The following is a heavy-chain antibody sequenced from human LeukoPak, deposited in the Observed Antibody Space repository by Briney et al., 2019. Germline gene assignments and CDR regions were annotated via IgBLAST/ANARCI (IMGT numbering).Heavy chain of an antibody. J-gene: IGHJ5*02. CDR3: AGDGEPHQNWFDP. V-gene: IGHV4-59*01. Sequence: SETLSLTCTVSGGSISSYYWSWIRQPPGKGLEWIGYIYYSGSTNYNPSLKSRVTISVDTSKDQFSLKLSSVTAADTAVYYCAGDGEPHQNWFDPWGQGTLVTVSS. CDR2: IYYSGST. D-gene: IGHD2-2*01. CDR1: GGSISSYY.